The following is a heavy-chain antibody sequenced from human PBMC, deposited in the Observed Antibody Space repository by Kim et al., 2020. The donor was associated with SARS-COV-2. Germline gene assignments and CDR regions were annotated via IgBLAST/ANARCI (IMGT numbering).Heavy chain of an antibody. V-gene: IGHV4-59*01. Sequence: SETLSLTCTVSGDSISTSYWSWIRQPPGKGLDWIGSIYYSGSTNYNPSLKSRANISINTSKNQFSLNLTSVTAADTAGYFCARSSSCRYLYLWGHGTLIT. CDR1: GDSISTSY. D-gene: IGHD2-15*01. CDR3: ARSSSCRYLYL. J-gene: IGHJ2*01. CDR2: IYYSGST.